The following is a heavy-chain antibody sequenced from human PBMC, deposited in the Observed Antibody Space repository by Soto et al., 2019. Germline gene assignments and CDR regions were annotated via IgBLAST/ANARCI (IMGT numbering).Heavy chain of an antibody. CDR2: VSPNGNDK. V-gene: IGHV3-64D*08. Sequence: EVQLVESGGGLVQPGGSLRLSCSASGFTFSGRSMHWVRQAPGKGLEYVSGVSPNGNDKYYTDSVKGRFTISIDNSKNTLHLQMSSLRPEDTALFYCIRGFYGLDVWGQGTTVTVSS. CDR1: GFTFSGRS. CDR3: IRGFYGLDV. J-gene: IGHJ6*02.